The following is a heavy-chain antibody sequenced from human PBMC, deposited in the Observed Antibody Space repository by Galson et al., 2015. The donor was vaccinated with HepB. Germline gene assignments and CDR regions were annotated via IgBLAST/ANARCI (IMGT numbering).Heavy chain of an antibody. D-gene: IGHD3/OR15-3a*01. J-gene: IGHJ1*01. V-gene: IGHV3-66*01. CDR3: ARDLWAESKGVALEYFQH. Sequence: SLRLSCAASGFTVSSNYMSWVRQAPGKGLEWVSVIYSGGSTYYADSVKGRFTISRDNSKNTLYLQMNSLRAEDTAVYYCARDLWAESKGVALEYFQHWGQGTLVTVSS. CDR1: GFTVSSNY. CDR2: IYSGGST.